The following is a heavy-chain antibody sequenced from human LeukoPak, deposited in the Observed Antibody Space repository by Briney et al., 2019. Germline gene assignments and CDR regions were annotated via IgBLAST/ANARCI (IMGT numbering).Heavy chain of an antibody. CDR1: GDSVSSINGA. J-gene: IGHJ4*02. Sequence: SQTLSLTCAISGDSVSSINGACNWIRQSPSRCLEWLGRTYYRSVWYYDYALSVQGRISIKPDTSKNQYSLQLSSVTPEDTAVYYCARDDGNTGWYPFDYWGQGTLVTVSS. CDR2: TYYRSVWYY. D-gene: IGHD6-19*01. V-gene: IGHV6-1*01. CDR3: ARDDGNTGWYPFDY.